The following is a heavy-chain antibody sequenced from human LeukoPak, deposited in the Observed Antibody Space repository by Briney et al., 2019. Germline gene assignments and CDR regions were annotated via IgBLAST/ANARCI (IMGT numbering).Heavy chain of an antibody. J-gene: IGHJ5*02. V-gene: IGHV4-34*01. CDR1: GGSFSGYY. CDR3: ASDGTGAGYYYDSSGYSS. CDR2: INHSGST. D-gene: IGHD3-22*01. Sequence: SETLSLTCAVCGGSFSGYYWSWIRQPPGKGLEWIWEINHSGSTNYNPSLKSRVTIPVDTSKNQFSQKLSSVTAADTAVYYCASDGTGAGYYYDSSGYSSWGQGTLVTVSS.